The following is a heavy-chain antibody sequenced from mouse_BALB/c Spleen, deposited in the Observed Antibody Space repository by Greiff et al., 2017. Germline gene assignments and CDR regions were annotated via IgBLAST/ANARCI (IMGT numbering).Heavy chain of an antibody. J-gene: IGHJ3*01. Sequence: VKLMESGAELVRPGSSVKISCKASGYAFSSYWMYWVKQRPGQGLEWIGQIYPGDGDTNYNGKFKGKATLTADKSSSTAYMQLSSLTSEDSAVYFCASGYYGYWGQGTLVTVSA. CDR3: ASGYYGY. CDR1: GYAFSSYW. CDR2: IYPGDGDT. D-gene: IGHD2-3*01. V-gene: IGHV1-80*01.